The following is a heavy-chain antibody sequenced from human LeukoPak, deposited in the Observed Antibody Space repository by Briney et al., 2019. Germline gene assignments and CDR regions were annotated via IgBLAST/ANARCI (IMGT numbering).Heavy chain of an antibody. J-gene: IGHJ6*03. CDR3: ARDRGYGIYYYYYMGV. CDR1: GYTFTGYY. CDR2: INPNSGGT. D-gene: IGHD5-18*01. Sequence: ASVKVSCKASGYTFTGYYMHWVRQAPGQGLEWMGRINPNSGGTNYAQKFQGRVTMTRDTSISTAYVELSRLRSDDTAVYYCARDRGYGIYYYYYMGVWGKGTTVTVSS. V-gene: IGHV1-2*06.